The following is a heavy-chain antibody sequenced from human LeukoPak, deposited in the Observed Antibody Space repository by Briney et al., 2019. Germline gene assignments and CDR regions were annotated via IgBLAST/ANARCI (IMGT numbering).Heavy chain of an antibody. V-gene: IGHV3-7*01. D-gene: IGHD6-13*01. CDR2: IKQDGSEK. J-gene: IGHJ4*02. Sequence: PGGSLRLSCAASGFTFSSYWMSWVRQAPGKGLEWVANIKQDGSEKYYVDSVKGRFTISRDNSKNTLYLQMNSLRAEDTAVYFCARDMGRAWYGPPDYWGQGTLVTVSS. CDR3: ARDMGRAWYGPPDY. CDR1: GFTFSSYW.